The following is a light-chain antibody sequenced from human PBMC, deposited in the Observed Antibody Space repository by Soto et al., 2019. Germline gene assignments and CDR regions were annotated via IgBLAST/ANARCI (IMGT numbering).Light chain of an antibody. CDR1: QSVSSY. Sequence: EVVLTQSPATLSLSPGDRATLSCRASQSVSSYLAWYQQKPGQAPRLLIYDASNRATGIPARFSGSGSGTDFTLTIGSLEHEDFAVYCCQHRSNWPRSINYGQGTRLEIK. V-gene: IGKV3-11*01. J-gene: IGKJ5*01. CDR3: QHRSNWPRSIN. CDR2: DAS.